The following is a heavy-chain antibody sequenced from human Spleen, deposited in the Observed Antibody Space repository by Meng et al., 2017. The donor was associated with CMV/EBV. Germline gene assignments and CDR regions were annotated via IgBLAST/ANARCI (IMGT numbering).Heavy chain of an antibody. Sequence: GGSLRLSCAASGFTFSSYEMNWVRQAPGKGLEWVSYISSSGSTIYYADSVKGRFTISRDNAKNSLYLQMNSLRAEDTAVYYCARAAGGVAGIQLWDYYFDYWGQGTLVTVSS. CDR3: ARAAGGVAGIQLWDYYFDY. D-gene: IGHD5-18*01. CDR2: ISSSGSTI. V-gene: IGHV3-48*03. J-gene: IGHJ4*02. CDR1: GFTFSSYE.